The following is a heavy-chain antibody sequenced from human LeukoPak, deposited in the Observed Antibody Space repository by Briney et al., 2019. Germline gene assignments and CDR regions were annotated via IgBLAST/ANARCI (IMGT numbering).Heavy chain of an antibody. V-gene: IGHV4-39*07. CDR2: IYYSGST. CDR1: GGSISSSSYY. Sequence: SETLSLTCTVSGGSISSSSYYWGWIRQPPGKGLEWIGSIYYSGSTNYNPSLKSRVTISVDTSKNQFSLKLSSVSAADTAVYYCTRGVVTLRTDWFDPWGQGTLVTVSS. J-gene: IGHJ5*02. D-gene: IGHD4-23*01. CDR3: TRGVVTLRTDWFDP.